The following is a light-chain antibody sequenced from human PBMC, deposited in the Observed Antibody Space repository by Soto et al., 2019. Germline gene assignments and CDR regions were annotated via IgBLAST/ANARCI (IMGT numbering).Light chain of an antibody. V-gene: IGKV1-5*01. J-gene: IGKJ1*01. Sequence: DIQMTQSPSTLSASVGDRVTITCRASQSISSWLAWYQQKPGKAPKLLIYGASSLESGVPSRFSGSGSGTEFTLTISSLQADDFSTYYCQQYNSYWTFGQGTKVEIK. CDR1: QSISSW. CDR2: GAS. CDR3: QQYNSYWT.